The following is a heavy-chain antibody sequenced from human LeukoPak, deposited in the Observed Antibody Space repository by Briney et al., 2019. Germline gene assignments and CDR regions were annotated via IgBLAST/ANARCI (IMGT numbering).Heavy chain of an antibody. V-gene: IGHV4-4*07. Sequence: SETLSLTCTVSGGYISSYYWSWIRQPAGKGLEWIGRIYATGSTDYNPSLKSRVTMSVDTSKNQFSLNLSSMTAADTAVYYCARSYDTSGYYYNFDYWGQGTLVTVSS. J-gene: IGHJ4*02. CDR1: GGYISSYY. CDR2: IYATGST. CDR3: ARSYDTSGYYYNFDY. D-gene: IGHD3-22*01.